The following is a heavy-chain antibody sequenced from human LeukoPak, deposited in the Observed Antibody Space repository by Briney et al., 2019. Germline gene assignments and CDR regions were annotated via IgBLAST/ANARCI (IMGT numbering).Heavy chain of an antibody. J-gene: IGHJ3*02. Sequence: SETLSLTCTVSGGSISSGGYYWSWIRQPPGKGLEWVGHIYYRDSTYYNPSLKSRVTISADTSKNQFSLELSSVTAADTAVYYCARDNYYDTSAYALHIGGQRTMVTVSS. V-gene: IGHV4-31*03. CDR2: IYYRDST. D-gene: IGHD3-22*01. CDR3: ARDNYYDTSAYALHI. CDR1: GGSISSGGYY.